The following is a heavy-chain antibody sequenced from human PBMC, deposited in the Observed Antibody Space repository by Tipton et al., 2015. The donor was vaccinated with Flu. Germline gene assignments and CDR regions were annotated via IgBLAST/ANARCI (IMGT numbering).Heavy chain of an antibody. D-gene: IGHD3-3*01. Sequence: SLRLSCAVSGFTFSDHFMDWVRQAPGKGLEWVSSFSSSSSFIYYADSVKGRFTVSRDNTKNSLYLQMNSLRAEDTAVYFCARDGPEWNYFAYMDVWGKGIKVTVSS. V-gene: IGHV3-21*01. J-gene: IGHJ6*03. CDR2: FSSSSSFI. CDR3: ARDGPEWNYFAYMDV. CDR1: GFTFSDHF.